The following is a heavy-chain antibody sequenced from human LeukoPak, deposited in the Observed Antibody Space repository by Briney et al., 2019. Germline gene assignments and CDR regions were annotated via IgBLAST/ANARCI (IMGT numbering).Heavy chain of an antibody. Sequence: PGGSLRLSCTASGFTISAYWMHWARQPPGKGLVWVSRINVDGGDSRYADSVKGRFTISRDNAKNTLYLQMNSLRDEDTAVYYCARDTFLGMGNPWGQGTLVTVSS. V-gene: IGHV3-74*01. CDR2: INVDGGDS. D-gene: IGHD2/OR15-2a*01. CDR3: ARDTFLGMGNP. CDR1: GFTISAYW. J-gene: IGHJ5*02.